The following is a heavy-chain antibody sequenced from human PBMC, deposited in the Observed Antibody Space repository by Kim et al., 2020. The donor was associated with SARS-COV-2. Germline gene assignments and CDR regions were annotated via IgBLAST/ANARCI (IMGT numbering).Heavy chain of an antibody. CDR2: ITYDGITT. Sequence: GGSLRLSCAASGFTFSSYSMDWVRQVPGKGLVWVTYITYDGITTNYADSVKGRFTVSRDNAKNTVYLQMNSLRAEDTAVYYCRRARGSDIFDIWGQGTMVTVSS. CDR3: RRARGSDIFDI. CDR1: GFTFSSYS. D-gene: IGHD5-12*01. J-gene: IGHJ3*02. V-gene: IGHV3-74*01.